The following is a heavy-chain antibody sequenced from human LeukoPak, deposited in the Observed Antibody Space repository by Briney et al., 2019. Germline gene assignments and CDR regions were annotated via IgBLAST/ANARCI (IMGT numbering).Heavy chain of an antibody. V-gene: IGHV3-9*01. CDR2: ISWNSGSI. CDR1: GFTFDDYA. CDR3: AKDAAAIGYYFDY. D-gene: IGHD2-2*02. J-gene: IGHJ4*02. Sequence: GGSLRLSCAASGFTFDDYAMHWVRQAPGKGPEWVSGISWNSGSIGYADSVKGRFTISRDNAKNSLYLQMNSLRAEDTALYYCAKDAAAIGYYFDYWGQGTLVTVSS.